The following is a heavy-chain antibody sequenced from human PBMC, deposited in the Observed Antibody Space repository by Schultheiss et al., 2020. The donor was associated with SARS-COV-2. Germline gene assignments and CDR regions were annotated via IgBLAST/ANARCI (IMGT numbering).Heavy chain of an antibody. CDR3: ASRYYYDSSGYCYFDY. D-gene: IGHD3-22*01. V-gene: IGHV4-39*07. Sequence: SETLSLTCTVSGGSISSSSYYWSWIRHPPGKGLEWIGEINHSGSTNYNPSLKSRVTISVDTSKNQFSLKLSSVTAADTAVYYCASRYYYDSSGYCYFDYWGQGTLVTVSS. CDR2: INHSGST. J-gene: IGHJ4*02. CDR1: GGSISSSSYY.